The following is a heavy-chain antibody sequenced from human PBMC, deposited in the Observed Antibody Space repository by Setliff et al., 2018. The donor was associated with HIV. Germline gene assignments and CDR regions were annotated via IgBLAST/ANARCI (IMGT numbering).Heavy chain of an antibody. CDR2: INHSGST. Sequence: SETLSLTCTVYGGSFSGYYWSWIRQPPGKGLEWIGEINHSGSTNYNPSLKSRVTISVDTSKNQFSLKLSSVTAADTAVYYCARNPAIPFYDSSGYYYRYYYYYMDVWGKGTTVTVSS. CDR3: ARNPAIPFYDSSGYYYRYYYYYMDV. J-gene: IGHJ6*03. CDR1: GGSFSGYY. V-gene: IGHV4-34*01. D-gene: IGHD3-22*01.